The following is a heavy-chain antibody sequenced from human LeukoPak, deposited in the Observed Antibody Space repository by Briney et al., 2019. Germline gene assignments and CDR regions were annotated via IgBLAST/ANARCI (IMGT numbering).Heavy chain of an antibody. Sequence: PGGSLRLSCAASGFTFSSYAMSWVRQAPGKGLEWVSAISGSGGSTYYADSVKGRFTISRDNSKNTLYLQMNSLRAEDTAVYYCATLPYSGSYAANSGDAFDIWGQGTMVTVSS. V-gene: IGHV3-23*01. CDR1: GFTFSSYA. CDR2: ISGSGGST. CDR3: ATLPYSGSYAANSGDAFDI. D-gene: IGHD1-26*01. J-gene: IGHJ3*02.